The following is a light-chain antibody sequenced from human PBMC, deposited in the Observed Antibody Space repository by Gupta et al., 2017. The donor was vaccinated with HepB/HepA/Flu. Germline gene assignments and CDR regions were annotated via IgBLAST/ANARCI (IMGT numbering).Light chain of an antibody. V-gene: IGKV4-1*01. CDR3: QQDNNTNYT. CDR1: QSLLSTSNHNY. Sequence: DIVMTQSPDSLPVSLGERATINCKSSQSLLSTSNHNYLAWYQQKPGQPPKLLIDWASSRESGVPDRFSGSGSGTDFILTISSLQAEDVAVYYCQQDNNTNYTFGQGTKVEIK. CDR2: WAS. J-gene: IGKJ1*01.